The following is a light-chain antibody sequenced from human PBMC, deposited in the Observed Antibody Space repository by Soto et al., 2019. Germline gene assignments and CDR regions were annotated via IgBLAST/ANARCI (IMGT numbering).Light chain of an antibody. J-gene: IGKJ4*01. CDR3: QQYGRSPA. Sequence: DIVLTQSPGTLSLSPGERATLSCRASQSVTSSYLAWYQQKPGQAPRLLIYGASSRATGIPDRFSGSGSGTEFTLTITRLEPEDCAVYYCQQYGRSPAFGGGTKVEIK. CDR2: GAS. V-gene: IGKV3-20*01. CDR1: QSVTSSY.